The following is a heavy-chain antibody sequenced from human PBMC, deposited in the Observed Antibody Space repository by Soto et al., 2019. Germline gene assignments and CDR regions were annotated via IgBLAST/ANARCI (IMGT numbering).Heavy chain of an antibody. D-gene: IGHD3-22*01. CDR1: AFTFSDYS. Sequence: PGGSLRLSCAASAFTFSDYSMTWIRQAPGKGLEWLSYISSSGTNIYYAESVKGRFTVSRDNAKDSLYLQMSSLRAEDTAVYYCARGYSFYYDGSGYPFDYWGQGT. CDR3: ARGYSFYYDGSGYPFDY. V-gene: IGHV3-11*01. J-gene: IGHJ4*02. CDR2: ISSSGTNI.